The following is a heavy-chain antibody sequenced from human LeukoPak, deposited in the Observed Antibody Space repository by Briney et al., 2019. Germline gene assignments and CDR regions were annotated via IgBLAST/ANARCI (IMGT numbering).Heavy chain of an antibody. CDR2: IYYSGST. D-gene: IGHD2-15*01. J-gene: IGHJ4*02. CDR1: GGSISSYY. Sequence: SETLSLTCTVSGGSISSYYWSWIRQPPGKGLEWIGYIYYSGSTNYNPSLKSRVTISVDTSKNQFSLKLSSVTAADTAVYYCARVYGYCSGGSCYFDYWGQGTLVTVSS. CDR3: ARVYGYCSGGSCYFDY. V-gene: IGHV4-59*01.